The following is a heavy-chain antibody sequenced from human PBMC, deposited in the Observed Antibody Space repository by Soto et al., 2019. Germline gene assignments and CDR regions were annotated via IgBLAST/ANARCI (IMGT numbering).Heavy chain of an antibody. J-gene: IGHJ4*02. V-gene: IGHV3-9*01. D-gene: IGHD3-16*01. CDR2: ITWNSDDI. Sequence: GGSLRLSCDASGFIFDDYAMHWVRQAPGKGLEWVSSITWNSDDIAYADSVKGRFTISRDNAKKSLYLHMNSLRTEDTAFYFFERHLYVRAPFAYWERGPSVLVSS. CDR1: GFIFDDYA. CDR3: ERHLYVRAPFAY.